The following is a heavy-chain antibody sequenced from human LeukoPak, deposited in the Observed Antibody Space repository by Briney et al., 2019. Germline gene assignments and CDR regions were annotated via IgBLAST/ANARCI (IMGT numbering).Heavy chain of an antibody. CDR3: ARTTDYYDSSGTPDY. Sequence: SVKVSCKASGGTFSSYAISWVRQAPGQGLEWMGGIIPIFGTANYAQKFQGRVTITADKSTSTAYMELSSLRSEDTAVYYCARTTDYYDSSGTPDYWGQGTLVTVSS. V-gene: IGHV1-69*06. CDR1: GGTFSSYA. J-gene: IGHJ4*02. D-gene: IGHD3-22*01. CDR2: IIPIFGTA.